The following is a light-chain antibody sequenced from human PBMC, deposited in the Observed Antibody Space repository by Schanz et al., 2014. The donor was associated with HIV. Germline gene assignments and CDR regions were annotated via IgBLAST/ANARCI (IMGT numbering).Light chain of an antibody. CDR3: CSYAHRSMSVV. J-gene: IGLJ2*01. CDR1: SKDVGSHNY. V-gene: IGLV2-14*03. Sequence: QSALTQPASVSGSPGQSITISCTGTSKDVGSHNYVSWFQQHPGRAPKLLIFEVTNRPSGIPNRFSGSKSGNTASLTISGLQAEDEADYYCCSYAHRSMSVVFGGGTQLTVL. CDR2: EVT.